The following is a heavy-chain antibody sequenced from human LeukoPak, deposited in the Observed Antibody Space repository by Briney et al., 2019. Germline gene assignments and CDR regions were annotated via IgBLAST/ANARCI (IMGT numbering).Heavy chain of an antibody. D-gene: IGHD5-12*01. CDR3: AKDRGPITDY. V-gene: IGHV3-23*01. J-gene: IGHJ4*02. CDR1: GFTFSNYW. CDR2: ISGSGGST. Sequence: GGSLRLSCAASGFTFSNYWMSWVRQAPGKGLEWVSGISGSGGSTYYADSVKGRFTISRDNSKNTLYLQMNSLRAEDTAVYYCAKDRGPITDYWGQGTLVTVSS.